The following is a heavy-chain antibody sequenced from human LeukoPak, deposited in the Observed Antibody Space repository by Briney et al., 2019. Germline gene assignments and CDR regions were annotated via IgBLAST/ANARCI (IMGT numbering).Heavy chain of an antibody. V-gene: IGHV1-69*06. CDR3: ATDIYCSSTSCYESH. J-gene: IGHJ4*02. Sequence: GASVKVSCKASEGTFSSYAISWVRQAPGQGLEWMGGIIPIFGTANYAQKFQGRVTMTEDTSTDTAYMELSSLRSEDTAVYYCATDIYCSSTSCYESHWGQGTLVTVSS. D-gene: IGHD2-2*01. CDR2: IIPIFGTA. CDR1: EGTFSSYA.